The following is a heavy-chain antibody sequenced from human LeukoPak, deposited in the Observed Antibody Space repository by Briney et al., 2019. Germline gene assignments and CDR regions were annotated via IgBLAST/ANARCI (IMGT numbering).Heavy chain of an antibody. CDR2: INPSGGST. J-gene: IGHJ4*02. D-gene: IGHD2-15*01. Sequence: ASVKVSCTASGYTFTSYYLSWVRQAPGQGLEWMGIINPSGGSTSYAQKFQGRVTLTRDTSTSTVYMELSSLRSEDTAVYYCARSSLGYWGQGTLVTVSS. V-gene: IGHV1-46*01. CDR1: GYTFTSYY. CDR3: ARSSLGY.